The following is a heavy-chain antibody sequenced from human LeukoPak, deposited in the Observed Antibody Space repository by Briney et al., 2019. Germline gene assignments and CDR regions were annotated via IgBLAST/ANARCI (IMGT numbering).Heavy chain of an antibody. Sequence: SETLSLTCAVYGGSFSGYYWSWIRQPPGKGLEWIGEINHSGSTNYNPSLKSRVTISVDKSKNQFSLKLSSVTAADTAVYYCARDAAAGTFDYWGQGTLVTVSS. V-gene: IGHV4-34*01. CDR3: ARDAAAGTFDY. CDR1: GGSFSGYY. CDR2: INHSGST. J-gene: IGHJ4*02. D-gene: IGHD6-13*01.